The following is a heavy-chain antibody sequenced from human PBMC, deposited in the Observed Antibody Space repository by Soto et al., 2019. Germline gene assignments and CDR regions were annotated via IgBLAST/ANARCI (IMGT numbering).Heavy chain of an antibody. J-gene: IGHJ4*02. CDR1: GFTFSSYG. V-gene: IGHV3-33*01. CDR2: IWYDGSNK. D-gene: IGHD2-2*01. Sequence: QVQLVESGGGVVQPGRSLRLSCAASGFTFSSYGMHWVRQAPGKGLEWVAVIWYDGSNKYYADSVKGRFTISRDNSKNTLYLQMNSLRAEDTAVYYCAREMGCISTSCYSIIDYWGQGTLVTVSS. CDR3: AREMGCISTSCYSIIDY.